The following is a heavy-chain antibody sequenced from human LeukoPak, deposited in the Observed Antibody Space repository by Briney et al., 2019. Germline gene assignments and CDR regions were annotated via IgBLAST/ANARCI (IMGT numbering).Heavy chain of an antibody. CDR3: AKDRRFFDF. V-gene: IGHV3-23*01. J-gene: IGHJ4*02. Sequence: GGSLRLSCAASGFTFSSYAMSWVRQAPGKGLEWVSTVSGSGASTYYADSVKGRFTISRDSSKNTLCLQMNSLRAEDTAVYYCAKDRRFFDFWGQGTLVTVSS. CDR2: VSGSGAST. CDR1: GFTFSSYA. D-gene: IGHD3-3*01.